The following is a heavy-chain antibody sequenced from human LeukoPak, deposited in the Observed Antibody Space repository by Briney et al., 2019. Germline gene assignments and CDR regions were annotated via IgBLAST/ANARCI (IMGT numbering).Heavy chain of an antibody. D-gene: IGHD4-17*01. CDR1: GFTFSSYW. CDR3: AKVDGGYGAFDI. V-gene: IGHV3-23*01. Sequence: GGSLRLSCAASGFTFSSYWMSWVRQAPGKGLEWVSAISGSGGSTYYADSVKGRFTISRDNSKNTLYLQMNSLRAEDTAVYYCAKVDGGYGAFDIWGQGTMVTVSS. J-gene: IGHJ3*02. CDR2: ISGSGGST.